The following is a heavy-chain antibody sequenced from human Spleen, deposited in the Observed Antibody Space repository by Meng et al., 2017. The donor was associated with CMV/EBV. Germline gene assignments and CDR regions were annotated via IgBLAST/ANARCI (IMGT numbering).Heavy chain of an antibody. J-gene: IGHJ4*02. CDR2: IEGDGSRI. Sequence: GESLKISCAASGFPFNGFWMNWVRQAPGKGLEWVANIEGDGSRIYYVDSVKGRFTISRDNAKNSLYLQMNSLRAEDTAVYYCARDRREGGGATSLSNWGQGTLVTVSS. CDR1: GFPFNGFW. D-gene: IGHD3-16*01. V-gene: IGHV3-7*01. CDR3: ARDRREGGGATSLSN.